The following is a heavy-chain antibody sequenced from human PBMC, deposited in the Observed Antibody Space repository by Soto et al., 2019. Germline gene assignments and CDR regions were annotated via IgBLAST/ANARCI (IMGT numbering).Heavy chain of an antibody. Sequence: QVQLVQSGAEVKKPGASVKVSCKASGYTFTFYHIHWVRQAPGQGLEWMGIINPAGPTTTYAQKFQGSVTMSRDTSTNTVYMELSSLRSEDTGVYYCARGPASHFAMDVWGQGTAVTVSS. CDR3: ARGPASHFAMDV. CDR2: INPAGPTT. J-gene: IGHJ6*02. V-gene: IGHV1-46*01. CDR1: GYTFTFYH.